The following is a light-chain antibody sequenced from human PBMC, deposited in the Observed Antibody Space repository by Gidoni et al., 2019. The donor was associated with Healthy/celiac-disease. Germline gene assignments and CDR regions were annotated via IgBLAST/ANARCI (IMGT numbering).Light chain of an antibody. CDR3: QQYDNLPLT. J-gene: IGKJ5*01. CDR2: DAS. Sequence: DMQMPQSPSSLSASVGDRVTITCQASQNSSNYLNWYQQKPGKAPQLLIYDASNLEKGVPSRFSGSGSGTDFTFTISSLQPEDIATYYCQQYDNLPLTFGQGTRLEIK. CDR1: QNSSNY. V-gene: IGKV1-33*01.